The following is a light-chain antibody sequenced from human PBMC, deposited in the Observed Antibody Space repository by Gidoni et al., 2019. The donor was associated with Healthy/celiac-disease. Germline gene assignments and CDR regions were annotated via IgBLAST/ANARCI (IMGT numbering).Light chain of an antibody. CDR2: EVS. CDR1: SSDVGGYNY. Sequence: QPALTQPPSASGSPGQSVIISCTGTSSDVGGYNYVSWYQQHPRKAPKLMIYEVSKRPSGVPARFSGSKSGNTASLTVSGLQAEDEADYYCSSYAGSFVVFGGGTKLTVL. J-gene: IGLJ2*01. CDR3: SSYAGSFVV. V-gene: IGLV2-8*01.